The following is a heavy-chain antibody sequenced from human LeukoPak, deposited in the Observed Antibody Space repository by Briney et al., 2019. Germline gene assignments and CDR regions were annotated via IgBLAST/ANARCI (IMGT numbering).Heavy chain of an antibody. D-gene: IGHD3-10*01. J-gene: IGHJ6*02. Sequence: PSETLSLTCTVSGGSISSYYWSWIRQPPGKGLEWIGYIYYSGSTNYNPSLKSRVTISVDTSKNQFSLKLSSVTAADTAVYYCARGPLWFGELLATNDYGMDVWGQGTTVTVSS. CDR3: ARGPLWFGELLATNDYGMDV. V-gene: IGHV4-59*01. CDR2: IYYSGST. CDR1: GGSISSYY.